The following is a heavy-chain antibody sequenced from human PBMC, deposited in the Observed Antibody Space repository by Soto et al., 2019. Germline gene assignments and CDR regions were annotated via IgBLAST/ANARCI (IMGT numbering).Heavy chain of an antibody. CDR3: AKDLQSYGDYDYYCYGMDV. Sequence: GGPLRLSCLASGFTFSTYGMHWGRQTQNKEQAWVAVISYDGTNKFYSDSVKGRFTISRDNFKNTLTLQMNSLRVDDTAVYSCAKDLQSYGDYDYYCYGMDVWGLGTRLTVSS. CDR1: GFTFSTYG. J-gene: IGHJ6*02. D-gene: IGHD4-17*01. V-gene: IGHV3-30*18. CDR2: ISYDGTNK.